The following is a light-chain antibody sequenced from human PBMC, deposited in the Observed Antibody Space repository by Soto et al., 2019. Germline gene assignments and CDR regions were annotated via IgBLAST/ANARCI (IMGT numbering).Light chain of an antibody. Sequence: DIEMTQSPSTLSASVGDRVTISCRASQSISSWLAWYQQKPGRAPDLLIFHASSLESGVPSRFRGRGFGTKFTLNISRLQPEDFATYYCQQYNSYSGTFGQGTKVEIK. CDR3: QQYNSYSGT. J-gene: IGKJ1*01. CDR2: HAS. CDR1: QSISSW. V-gene: IGKV1-5*01.